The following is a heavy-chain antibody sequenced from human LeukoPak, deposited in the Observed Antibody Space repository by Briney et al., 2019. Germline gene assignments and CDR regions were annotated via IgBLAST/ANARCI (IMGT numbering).Heavy chain of an antibody. D-gene: IGHD5-18*01. CDR2: IKQDGSEK. CDR1: GFTFSSYW. CDR3: ARAHTAMVFTGGYFDY. J-gene: IGHJ4*02. Sequence: GGSLRLSCAASGFTFSSYWMSWVRHAPGKRLEWVANIKQDGSEKYYVDSVKGRFTISRDNAKNSLYLQMNSLRAEDTAVYYCARAHTAMVFTGGYFDYWGQGTLVTVSS. V-gene: IGHV3-7*01.